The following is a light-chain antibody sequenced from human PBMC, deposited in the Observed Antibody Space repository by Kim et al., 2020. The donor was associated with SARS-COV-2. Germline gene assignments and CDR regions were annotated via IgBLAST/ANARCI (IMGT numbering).Light chain of an antibody. CDR1: NIGSKG. CDR3: HVWDSGTYHVV. V-gene: IGLV3-21*04. CDR2: YDT. J-gene: IGLJ2*01. Sequence: APGKTARISCGGNNIGSKGVQWLQQKDGQAPVMVIYYDTSRPSGIPERFSASSSGNTATLTISSVEAGDEADYYCHVWDSGTYHVVFGGGTQLTVL.